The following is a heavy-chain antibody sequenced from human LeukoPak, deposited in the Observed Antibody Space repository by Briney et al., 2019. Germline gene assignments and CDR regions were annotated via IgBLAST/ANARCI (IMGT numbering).Heavy chain of an antibody. CDR3: ARGRSYGFDFDS. V-gene: IGHV4-61*01. Sequence: SETLSLTCAASGVSINTCCYYWTWIRQPPGKGLEWIGYKYYSGSTRYNSSLRSRLTISLDTSKNQFSLRLTSVTAADTAVYYCARGRSYGFDFDSWGKGTLVIVSS. D-gene: IGHD3-16*01. CDR1: GVSINTCCYY. J-gene: IGHJ4*02. CDR2: KYYSGST.